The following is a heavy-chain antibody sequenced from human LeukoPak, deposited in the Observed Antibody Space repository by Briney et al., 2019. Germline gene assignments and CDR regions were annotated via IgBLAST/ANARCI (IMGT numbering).Heavy chain of an antibody. V-gene: IGHV1-46*01. CDR3: ARTAAGSSDY. CDR2: ISPSGGST. CDR1: GCTFTSYY. Sequence: ASVKVSCKASGCTFTSYYMHWVRQAPGQGLEWMGIISPSGGSTTYAQKFQGRVTMARDTSTSTDYMQLSSLRSEDTAVYYCARTAAGSSDYWGQGTLVTVSS. J-gene: IGHJ4*02.